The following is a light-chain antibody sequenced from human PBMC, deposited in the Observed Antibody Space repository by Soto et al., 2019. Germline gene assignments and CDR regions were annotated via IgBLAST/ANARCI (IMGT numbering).Light chain of an antibody. CDR2: AAS. CDR1: QSITSNY. Sequence: EIVLTQSPGTLSVSPGERATLSCRASQSITSNYVAWHQQPPRPPPRLLIYAASNRATGPPDSFSGSGSGKDFPPTISRLEPEDFAVYYCQQYGSSGTFGQGTKV. CDR3: QQYGSSGT. J-gene: IGKJ1*01. V-gene: IGKV3-20*01.